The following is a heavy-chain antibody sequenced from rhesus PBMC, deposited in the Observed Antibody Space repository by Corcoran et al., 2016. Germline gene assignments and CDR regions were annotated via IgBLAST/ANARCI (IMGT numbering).Heavy chain of an antibody. CDR2: VDPLYGEI. CDR1: GYTFTEVS. V-gene: IGHV1-156*01. CDR3: ARRGDSWYFDL. J-gene: IGHJ2*01. D-gene: IGHD5-42*01. Sequence: EVQLVQSGAEVKKPGASVKVSCKVSGYTFTEVSMHWVRQAPGKGLEGSGGVDPLYGEIIQARKFPGSVTRTEDTSPDTAYMELSSLRSEDTALYYCARRGDSWYFDLWGPGTPITISS.